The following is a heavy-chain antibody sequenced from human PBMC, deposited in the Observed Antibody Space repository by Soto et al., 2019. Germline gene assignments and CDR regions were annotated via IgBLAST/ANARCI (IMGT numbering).Heavy chain of an antibody. CDR2: IYYSGTT. CDR1: GDSLSSSSYY. J-gene: IGHJ4*02. V-gene: IGHV4-39*01. Sequence: QLQLQESGPGLVQPSETLSLTCTVSGDSLSSSSYYWGWIRQPPGKGLEWIGSIYYSGTTYLNPSLKSRVTISGDTSKNPFSLKLSSVTAADTAGYYCARHGAYNVYDYHYFDFWGQGALVTVSS. D-gene: IGHD5-12*01. CDR3: ARHGAYNVYDYHYFDF.